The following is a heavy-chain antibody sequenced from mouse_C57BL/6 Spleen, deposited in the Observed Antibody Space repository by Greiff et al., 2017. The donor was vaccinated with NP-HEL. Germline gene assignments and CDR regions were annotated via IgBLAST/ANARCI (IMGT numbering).Heavy chain of an antibody. J-gene: IGHJ4*01. CDR3: ARFIYYDSHYAMDY. V-gene: IGHV1-64*01. Sequence: QVQLKQPGAELVKPGASVKLSCKASGYTFTSYWMHWVKQRPGQGLEWIGMIHPNSGSTNYNEKFKSKATLTVDKSSSTAYMQLSSLTSEDSAVYYCARFIYYDSHYAMDYWGQGTSVTVSS. CDR1: GYTFTSYW. D-gene: IGHD2-4*01. CDR2: IHPNSGST.